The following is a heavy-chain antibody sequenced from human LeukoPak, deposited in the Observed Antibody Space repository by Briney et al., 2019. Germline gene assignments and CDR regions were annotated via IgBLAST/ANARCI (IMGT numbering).Heavy chain of an antibody. CDR3: ASASGY. D-gene: IGHD6-19*01. V-gene: IGHV4-61*02. CDR1: GGSISTGSYY. CDR2: IYTSGST. J-gene: IGHJ4*02. Sequence: PSQTLSLTCIVSGGSISTGSYYWSWIRQPAGKGLEWIGRIYTSGSTNYNPSLKSRVTISADTSKNQFSLKLSSVSAADTAVYYCASASGYRGQGTLVTVSS.